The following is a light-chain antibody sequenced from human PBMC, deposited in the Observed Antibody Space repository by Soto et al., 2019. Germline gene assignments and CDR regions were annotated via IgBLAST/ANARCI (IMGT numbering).Light chain of an antibody. CDR1: QGVSRK. CDR2: GAS. CDR3: QQYHTWPIT. V-gene: IGKV3-15*01. Sequence: DIVMTQSPATLSVAQGERVTFSCRASQGVSRKFAWYQHKPGQAPRLLISGASTGATGIPARFSGSGSGTEFTLTISSLQSEDCAIYYCQQYHTWPITFGGGTKVEIK. J-gene: IGKJ4*01.